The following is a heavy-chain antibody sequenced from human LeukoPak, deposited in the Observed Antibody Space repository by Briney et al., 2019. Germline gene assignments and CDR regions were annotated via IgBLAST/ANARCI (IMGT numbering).Heavy chain of an antibody. CDR2: ISYDGSIK. V-gene: IGHV3-30*04. D-gene: IGHD3-22*01. J-gene: IGHJ4*02. CDR1: GFIFSSYA. Sequence: PGRSLRLSCAASGFIFSSYAMHWVRQAPGKGLEWVAVISYDGSIKYYADSVKGRFTISRDNSKNTLYLQMNSLRAEDTAVYYCARDYYDTSGYYPWSHWGQGTLVTVSS. CDR3: ARDYYDTSGYYPWSH.